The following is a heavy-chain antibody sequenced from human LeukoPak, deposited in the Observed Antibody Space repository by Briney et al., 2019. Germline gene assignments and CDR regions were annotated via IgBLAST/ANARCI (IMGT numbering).Heavy chain of an antibody. V-gene: IGHV1-46*01. J-gene: IGHJ4*02. Sequence: ASVKVSCKASGGTFSSYAISWVRQAPGQGLEWMGIINPSGGSTSYAQKFQGRVTMTRDTSTSTVYMELSSLRSEDTAVYYCARETPTDVALGWRHIDYWGQGTLVTVSS. D-gene: IGHD2-21*01. CDR1: GGTFSSYA. CDR3: ARETPTDVALGWRHIDY. CDR2: INPSGGST.